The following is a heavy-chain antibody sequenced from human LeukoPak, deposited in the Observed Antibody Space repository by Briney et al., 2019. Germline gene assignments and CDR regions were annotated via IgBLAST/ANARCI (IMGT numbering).Heavy chain of an antibody. CDR2: INTNTGNP. CDR3: ASGIAAAGTDWFDP. Sequence: ASVKVSCKASGDSFNSYAFSWVRQAPGQGLEWMGWINTNTGNPTYAQGFTGRFVFSLDTSVSTAYLQISSLKAEDTAVYYCASGIAAAGTDWFDPWGQGTLVTVSS. V-gene: IGHV7-4-1*02. D-gene: IGHD6-13*01. CDR1: GDSFNSYA. J-gene: IGHJ5*02.